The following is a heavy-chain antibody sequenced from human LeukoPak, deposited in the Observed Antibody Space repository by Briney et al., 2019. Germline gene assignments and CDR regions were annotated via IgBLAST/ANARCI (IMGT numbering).Heavy chain of an antibody. CDR3: ARIGSYYLLDY. V-gene: IGHV4-4*07. Sequence: PSETLSLTCIVSGGSISSYYWSWIRQPAGKGLEWIGRIYSSGSTNYNPSLKSRVTMSVDTSKNQFSLKLSSVTAADTAVYYCARIGSYYLLDYWGQGTLVTVSS. CDR2: IYSSGST. D-gene: IGHD1-26*01. CDR1: GGSISSYY. J-gene: IGHJ4*02.